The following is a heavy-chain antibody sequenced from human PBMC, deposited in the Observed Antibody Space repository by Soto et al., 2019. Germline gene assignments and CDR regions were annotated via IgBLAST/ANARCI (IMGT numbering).Heavy chain of an antibody. Sequence: SETLSLTCAVYGGSFSGYYWSWIRQPPGKGLEWIGEINHSGSTNYNPSLKSRFTISVDTSKNQFSMKLSSVTAADTAVYYCARKLGWDFDYWGQGTLVTVSS. J-gene: IGHJ4*02. V-gene: IGHV4-34*01. CDR3: ARKLGWDFDY. CDR1: GGSFSGYY. CDR2: INHSGST. D-gene: IGHD7-27*01.